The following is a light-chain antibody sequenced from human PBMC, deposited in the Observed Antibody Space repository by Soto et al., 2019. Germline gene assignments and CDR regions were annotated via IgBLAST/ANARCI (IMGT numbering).Light chain of an antibody. CDR1: SSDIGAYNF. CDR2: EVS. Sequence: QSALTQPDSVSGSPGQSITISCTGTSSDIGAYNFVSWYQQHPGKAPKLMIYEVSNRPSGISIRFSGSKSGNTASLTISGVQAEDEAHYYCSAYTTTSTLIFGTGTKVTVL. CDR3: SAYTTTSTLI. V-gene: IGLV2-14*01. J-gene: IGLJ1*01.